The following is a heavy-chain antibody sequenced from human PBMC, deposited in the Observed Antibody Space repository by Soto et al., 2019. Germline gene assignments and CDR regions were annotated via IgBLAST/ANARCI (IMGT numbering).Heavy chain of an antibody. Sequence: QVQLVESGGGVVLPGRSLRLSCAASGFTFRNYAMHWVRQAPGKGLECVAVISYDGGNKFYRDYVKGRFTISRDNSKNILYLQINSLRYDDTAVYYCARGDREDIAVVIGVRPGEYGVDVWGQGTTVTVSS. D-gene: IGHD2-15*01. CDR2: ISYDGGNK. J-gene: IGHJ6*02. V-gene: IGHV3-30-3*01. CDR3: ARGDREDIAVVIGVRPGEYGVDV. CDR1: GFTFRNYA.